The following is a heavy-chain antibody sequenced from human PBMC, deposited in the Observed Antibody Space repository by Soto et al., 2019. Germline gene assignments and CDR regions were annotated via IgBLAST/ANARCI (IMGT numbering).Heavy chain of an antibody. CDR1: GYSFTSHY. J-gene: IGHJ3*02. D-gene: IGHD3-22*01. V-gene: IGHV1-46*01. CDR2: IYPGGVNI. Sequence: GASVKVSCKAIGYSFTSHYMHWVRQAPGQGLEWMGTIYPGGVNIGYAQKFKGRVTMTKDTSTSTVYMELNSLTSEDTAVYYCARPGYYDSSGYKRGNAFDIWG. CDR3: ARPGYYDSSGYKRGNAFDI.